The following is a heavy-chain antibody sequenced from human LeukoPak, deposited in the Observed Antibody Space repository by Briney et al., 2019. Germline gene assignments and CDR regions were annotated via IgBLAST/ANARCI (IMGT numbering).Heavy chain of an antibody. Sequence: GGSLRLSCAASGFTVSSNYMGWVRQAPGKGLEWVSVIYSGGSTYYADSVKGRFTISRDNAKNSLYLQMNSLRAEDTAVYYCARDMVGDGYNNFDYWGQGTLVTVSS. CDR1: GFTVSSNY. CDR2: IYSGGST. J-gene: IGHJ4*02. CDR3: ARDMVGDGYNNFDY. V-gene: IGHV3-66*01. D-gene: IGHD5-24*01.